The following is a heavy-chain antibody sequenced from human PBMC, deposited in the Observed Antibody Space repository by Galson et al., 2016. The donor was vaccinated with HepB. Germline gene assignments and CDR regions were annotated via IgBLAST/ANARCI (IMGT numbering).Heavy chain of an antibody. CDR3: ARVHMDWSGHFFDY. CDR1: NGSFSSSSYY. Sequence: SETLSLTCTVSNGSFSSSSYYWGWVRQPPGKGLEWIGSIYYIWTTYYNPSLKSRVTISVDTSKNQFSLKLSSVTAADTAVYFCARVHMDWSGHFFDYWAQGTLVTVSS. D-gene: IGHD3/OR15-3a*01. J-gene: IGHJ4*02. V-gene: IGHV4-39*01. CDR2: IYYIWTT.